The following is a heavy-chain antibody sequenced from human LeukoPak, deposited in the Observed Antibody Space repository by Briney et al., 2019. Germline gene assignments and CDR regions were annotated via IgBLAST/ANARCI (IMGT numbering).Heavy chain of an antibody. V-gene: IGHV3-21*01. J-gene: IGHJ6*02. D-gene: IGHD6-19*01. CDR1: GFTFSSYA. CDR3: ARDISSSSGWFPEYYYYGMDV. Sequence: GGSLRLSCAASGFTFSSYAMNWVRQAPGKGLEWVSSISSSSSYIYYADSVKGRFTISRDNAKNSLYLQMNSLRAEDTAVYYCARDISSSSGWFPEYYYYGMDVWGQGTTVTVSS. CDR2: ISSSSSYI.